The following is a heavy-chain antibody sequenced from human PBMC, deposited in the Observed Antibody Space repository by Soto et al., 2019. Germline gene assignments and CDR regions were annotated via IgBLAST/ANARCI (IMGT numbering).Heavy chain of an antibody. D-gene: IGHD1-7*01. J-gene: IGHJ5*02. CDR1: CGSISSYY. CDR3: ARDSNWNYENWFDP. Sequence: SETLSLTCTGSCGSISSYYWSWIRQPPGKGLEWIGYIYYSGSTNYNPSLKSRVTISVDTSKNQFSLKLSSVTAADTAVYYCARDSNWNYENWFDPWGQGTLVTVSS. CDR2: IYYSGST. V-gene: IGHV4-59*01.